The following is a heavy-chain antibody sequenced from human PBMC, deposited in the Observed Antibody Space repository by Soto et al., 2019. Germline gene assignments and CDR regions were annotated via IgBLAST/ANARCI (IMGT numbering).Heavy chain of an antibody. D-gene: IGHD6-13*01. CDR1: GGSISSSSYY. Sequence: QLQLQESGPGLVKPSETLSLTCTVSGGSISSSSYYWGWIRQPPGKGLEWIGSIYYSGSTYYNPSRKSRVTISVDTSKNQFSLKLSSVTAADTAVYYCARHDIAAAGSRNLGPVDYWGQGTLVTVSS. CDR3: ARHDIAAAGSRNLGPVDY. J-gene: IGHJ4*02. V-gene: IGHV4-39*01. CDR2: IYYSGST.